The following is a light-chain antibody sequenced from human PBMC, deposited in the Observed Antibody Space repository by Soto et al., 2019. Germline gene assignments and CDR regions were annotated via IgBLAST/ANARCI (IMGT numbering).Light chain of an antibody. CDR2: DAS. Sequence: EVVLTQSPGTLSLSPGERATLSCRSSQSVSSNYLAWYQQRPGQAPRLLISDASKRAPGIPDRVSGSGSGTDFTLTINRLESDDFAVYYCQQYGPSVPNTFGQGNKVEIK. J-gene: IGKJ2*01. V-gene: IGKV3-20*01. CDR1: QSVSSNY. CDR3: QQYGPSVPNT.